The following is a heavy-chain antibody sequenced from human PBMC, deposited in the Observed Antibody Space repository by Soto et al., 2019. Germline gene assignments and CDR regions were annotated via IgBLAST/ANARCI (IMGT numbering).Heavy chain of an antibody. Sequence: SVKVSCKASGGTFSSYAISWVRQAPGQGLEWMGGIIPIFGTANYAQKFQGRVTITADESTSTAYMELSSLGSEDTAVYYCARLQGRDYYYGMDVWGQGTTVTVSS. CDR1: GGTFSSYA. CDR2: IIPIFGTA. V-gene: IGHV1-69*13. J-gene: IGHJ6*02. D-gene: IGHD1-26*01. CDR3: ARLQGRDYYYGMDV.